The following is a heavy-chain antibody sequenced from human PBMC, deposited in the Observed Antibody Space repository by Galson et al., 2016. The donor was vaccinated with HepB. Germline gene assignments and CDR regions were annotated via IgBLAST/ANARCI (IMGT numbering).Heavy chain of an antibody. V-gene: IGHV4-39*01. CDR2: VYYSGTT. J-gene: IGHJ4*02. CDR1: GVSISSASYF. CDR3: ARLRDGYNLNY. D-gene: IGHD5-24*01. Sequence: ETLSLTCTVSGVSISSASYFWGWIRQPPGRGLEWLGSVYYSGTTYYNPSLKSRVTISADTSKNQFSLKLTSVTAADTAVYYCARLRDGYNLNYWGQGPLVTVSS.